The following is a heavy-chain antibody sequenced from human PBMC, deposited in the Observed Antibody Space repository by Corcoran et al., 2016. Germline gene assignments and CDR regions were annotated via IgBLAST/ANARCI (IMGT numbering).Heavy chain of an antibody. CDR3: TRYWSSTSCYGFAY. J-gene: IGHJ4*02. CDR1: GFTFSSYS. Sequence: EVQLVESGGGLVQPGGSLRLSCAASGFTFSSYSMNWVRQAPGKGLEWVSYISSSSSTIYYADSVKGRFTISRDNAKNSLYLQMNSLRDEDTAVYYCTRYWSSTSCYGFAYWGQGTLVTVSS. V-gene: IGHV3-48*02. CDR2: ISSSSSTI. D-gene: IGHD2-2*01.